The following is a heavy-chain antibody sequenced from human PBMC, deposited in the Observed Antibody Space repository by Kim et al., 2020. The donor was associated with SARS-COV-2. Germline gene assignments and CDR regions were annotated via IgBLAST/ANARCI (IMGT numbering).Heavy chain of an antibody. J-gene: IGHJ4*02. Sequence: ISYADSVKGLFTISGGNAKHSLFLRMNSLGAEDTAVYYCAREGGSSSSDYWGQGTLVTVSS. V-gene: IGHV3-21*01. CDR3: AREGGSSSSDY. CDR2: I. D-gene: IGHD6-13*01.